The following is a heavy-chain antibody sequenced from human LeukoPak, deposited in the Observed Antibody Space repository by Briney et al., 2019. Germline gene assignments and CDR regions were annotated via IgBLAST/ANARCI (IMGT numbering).Heavy chain of an antibody. J-gene: IGHJ4*02. CDR2: ISRNGGST. Sequence: PGGSLRLSCSASGFTLSSFAMHWVRQAPGKGLEYVAAISRNGGSTYYADSVKGRFTISRDNSKSTLYLQMSSLRAEDTAVYLCVKDLRSDSMGVLSRYLSYWGQGTLVTVSS. V-gene: IGHV3-64D*09. D-gene: IGHD2/OR15-2a*01. CDR3: VKDLRSDSMGVLSRYLSY. CDR1: GFTLSSFA.